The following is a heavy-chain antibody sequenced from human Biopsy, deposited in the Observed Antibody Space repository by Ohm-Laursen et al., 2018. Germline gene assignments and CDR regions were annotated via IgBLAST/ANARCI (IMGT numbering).Heavy chain of an antibody. D-gene: IGHD4-17*01. CDR1: GFIFSRYW. CDR2: MNQDGSEE. J-gene: IGHJ6*02. CDR3: GRGQTVAPGYYGMDV. Sequence: SLRLSCAASGFIFSRYWMNWVRQTPEKGLEWVANMNQDGSEEHYVDSVKGRFTISRDNARNSLYLQMNSLRAEDTAVYYCGRGQTVAPGYYGMDVWGQGTTVTVSS. V-gene: IGHV3-7*01.